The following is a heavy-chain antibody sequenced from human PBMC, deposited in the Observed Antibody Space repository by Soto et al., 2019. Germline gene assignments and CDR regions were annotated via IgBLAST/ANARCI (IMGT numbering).Heavy chain of an antibody. CDR2: ISGSGGST. D-gene: IGHD2-15*01. CDR3: ASPGSDFSGASCYLFDY. V-gene: IGHV3-23*01. CDR1: GFTFSSYA. Sequence: EVQLLESGGGLVQPGGSLRLSCAASGFTFSSYAMSWVRQAPGKGLEWVSAISGSGGSTYYADSVKGRFTIARDNSKNTLYLQMNSLRAQDTAVYYWASPGSDFSGASCYLFDYWGQGTLVTVSS. J-gene: IGHJ4*01.